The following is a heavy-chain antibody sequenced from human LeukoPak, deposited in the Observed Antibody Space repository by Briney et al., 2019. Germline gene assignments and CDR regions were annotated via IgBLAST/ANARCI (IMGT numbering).Heavy chain of an antibody. Sequence: ASVTVSCKVSGYTLTELSMHWVRQAPGKGLEWMGGFDPGDGETIYAQKFQGRVTMTEDTSTDTAYMELSSLRSEDTAVYYCATASNTIFGVAPRGRYYYYYMDVWGKGTTVTVSS. CDR2: FDPGDGET. J-gene: IGHJ6*03. D-gene: IGHD3-3*01. CDR3: ATASNTIFGVAPRGRYYYYYMDV. CDR1: GYTLTELS. V-gene: IGHV1-24*01.